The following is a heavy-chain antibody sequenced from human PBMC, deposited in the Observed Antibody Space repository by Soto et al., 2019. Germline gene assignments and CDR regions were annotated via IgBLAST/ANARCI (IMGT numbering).Heavy chain of an antibody. CDR2: IWNDGNRK. CDR3: ARDDDYGANALDF. J-gene: IGHJ4*02. Sequence: PGGSLRLSCAASGFTFSRYGMHWVRQAPGRGLEWVAVIWNDGNRKYYVDSVKGRFTISRDNSKNTLYLEMNSLTAEDTAVYYCARDDDYGANALDFWGQGTMVTVSS. D-gene: IGHD4-17*01. V-gene: IGHV3-33*01. CDR1: GFTFSRYG.